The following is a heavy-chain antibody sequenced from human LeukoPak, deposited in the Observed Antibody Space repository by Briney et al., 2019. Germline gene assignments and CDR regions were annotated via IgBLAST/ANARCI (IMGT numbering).Heavy chain of an antibody. D-gene: IGHD2-2*01. Sequence: SETLSLTCTVSGGSISSSSYYWGWIRQPPGKGLEWIGSIYYSGSTYYNPSLKSRVTISVDTSKNQFSLKLSSVTAADTAVYYCARDARYCSSTSCYDDWFDPWGQGNLVTVSS. J-gene: IGHJ5*02. CDR2: IYYSGST. V-gene: IGHV4-39*07. CDR1: GGSISSSSYY. CDR3: ARDARYCSSTSCYDDWFDP.